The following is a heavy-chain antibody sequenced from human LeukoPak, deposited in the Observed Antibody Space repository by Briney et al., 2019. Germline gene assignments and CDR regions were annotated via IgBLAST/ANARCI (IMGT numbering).Heavy chain of an antibody. V-gene: IGHV1-2*02. CDR2: INPNSGGT. D-gene: IGHD3-22*01. J-gene: IGHJ4*02. CDR3: ARADYSSGYGH. CDR1: GYTSTDYY. Sequence: EASVKVSCKASGYTSTDYYLHWVRQAPGQGREWVGNINPNSGGTNYAQRFQGRVTMTRDTSTSTAYMELRSLRSDDTAVYYCARADYSSGYGHWGQGTLVTVSS.